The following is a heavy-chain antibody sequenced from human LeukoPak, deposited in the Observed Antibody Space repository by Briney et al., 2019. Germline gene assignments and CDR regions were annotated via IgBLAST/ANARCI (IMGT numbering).Heavy chain of an antibody. V-gene: IGHV4-59*08. J-gene: IGHJ4*02. CDR2: IYYSGST. Sequence: PSETLSLTCTVSGGSISSYYWSWIRQPPGKGLEWIGYIYYSGSTNYNPSLKSRVTISVDTSKNQFSLKLSSVTAADTAVYYCARQGVYDSSGIDYWGQGTLVTVSS. CDR3: ARQGVYDSSGIDY. D-gene: IGHD3-22*01. CDR1: GGSISSYY.